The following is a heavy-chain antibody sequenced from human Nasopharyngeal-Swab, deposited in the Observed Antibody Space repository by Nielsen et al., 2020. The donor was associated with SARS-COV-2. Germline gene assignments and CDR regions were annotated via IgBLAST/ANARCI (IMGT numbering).Heavy chain of an antibody. V-gene: IGHV3-13*01. CDR2: IKSGGDI. D-gene: IGHD2-2*01. J-gene: IGHJ3*01. CDR1: EFTVSSYD. CDR3: VRGGAGHQRALDV. Sequence: GESLKISCVASEFTVSSYDIHWVRHCPGRGLEWVSFIKSGGDIYYAPSLRGRITISRDSGKNSVFLEMNRLGAGDAAVYYCVRGGAGHQRALDVWGQGTRVTVSS.